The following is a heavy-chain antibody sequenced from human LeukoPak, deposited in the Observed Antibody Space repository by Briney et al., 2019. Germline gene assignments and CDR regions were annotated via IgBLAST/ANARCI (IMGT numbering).Heavy chain of an antibody. Sequence: SETLSLTCTVSGGSISSYYWSWIRQPPGKGLEWIGYIYYSGSTNYNPSLKSRVTISVDTSKNQFSLKLSSVTAADTAVYYCARADYDFWSGYLGDYYYGMDVWSQGTTVTVSS. V-gene: IGHV4-59*01. CDR2: IYYSGST. D-gene: IGHD3-3*01. CDR1: GGSISSYY. J-gene: IGHJ6*02. CDR3: ARADYDFWSGYLGDYYYGMDV.